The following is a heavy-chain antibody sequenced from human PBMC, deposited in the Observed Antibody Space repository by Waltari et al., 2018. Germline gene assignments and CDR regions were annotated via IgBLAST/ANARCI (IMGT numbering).Heavy chain of an antibody. CDR2: INSRSSTI. CDR3: ARDIIGGFDY. V-gene: IGHV3-48*04. Sequence: EVQMVESGGGLVQPGGSLRLSCAASGFTLNKYNMNWVRQAPGKGLEWISFINSRSSTIYYADSVKGRFTISRDNAKNSLYLQMNSLRAEDTAMYYCARDIIGGFDYWGQGTLVTVSS. CDR1: GFTLNKYN. D-gene: IGHD2-15*01. J-gene: IGHJ4*02.